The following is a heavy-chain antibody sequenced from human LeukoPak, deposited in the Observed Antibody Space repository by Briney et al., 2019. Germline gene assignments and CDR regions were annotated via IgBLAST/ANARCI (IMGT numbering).Heavy chain of an antibody. D-gene: IGHD3-22*01. J-gene: IGHJ4*02. V-gene: IGHV4-38-2*02. CDR1: GYSISSGYY. CDR2: IYHSGST. CDR3: ARTPIYYYDSSGYYN. Sequence: SETLSLTCTVSGYSISSGYYWGWIRQPPGQGLEWIGSIYHSGSTYYNPSLKSRVTISVDTSKNQFSLKLSSVTAADTAVYYCARTPIYYYDSSGYYNWGQGTLVTVSS.